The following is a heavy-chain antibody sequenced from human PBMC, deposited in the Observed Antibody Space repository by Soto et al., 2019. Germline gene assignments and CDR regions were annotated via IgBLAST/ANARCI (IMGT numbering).Heavy chain of an antibody. CDR3: ARQGASGP. D-gene: IGHD3-10*01. CDR1: GGSLGGYY. V-gene: IGHV4-34*01. Sequence: SETLCLPCSVYGGSLGGYYWGWIRQPQGKGLEWIGEINHSGSTNYNPSLKSRVTISVDTSKNQFSLKLSSVTAADTAVYYCARQGASGPWGQGTLVTGSS. J-gene: IGHJ5*02. CDR2: INHSGST.